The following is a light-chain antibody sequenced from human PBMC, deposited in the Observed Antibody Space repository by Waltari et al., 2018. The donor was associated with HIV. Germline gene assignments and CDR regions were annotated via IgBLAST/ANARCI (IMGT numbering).Light chain of an antibody. CDR1: SSYVGGYNY. CDR2: EVN. J-gene: IGLJ1*01. Sequence: QSALTQPASVSGSPGQSIPISCTGTSSYVGGYNYVPWYQQHPGKAPKLMIYEVNNRPSGVSNRFSGSKSGNTASLTISGLQAEDEADYYCSSYTSSITPLVFGTGTKVTVL. V-gene: IGLV2-14*01. CDR3: SSYTSSITPLV.